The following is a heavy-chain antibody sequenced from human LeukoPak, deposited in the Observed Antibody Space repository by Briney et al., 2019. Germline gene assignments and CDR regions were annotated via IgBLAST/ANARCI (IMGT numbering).Heavy chain of an antibody. CDR2: IWYDGSNK. J-gene: IGHJ6*03. CDR1: GFTFSSYG. CDR3: AKDRGNLYYYYYMDV. D-gene: IGHD4-23*01. Sequence: GGSLRLSCAASGFTFSSYGMHWVRQAPGKGLEWVAVIWYDGSNKYYADSVKGRFTISRDNSKNTLYLQMNSLRAEDTAVYYCAKDRGNLYYYYYMDVWGKGTTVTVSS. V-gene: IGHV3-33*06.